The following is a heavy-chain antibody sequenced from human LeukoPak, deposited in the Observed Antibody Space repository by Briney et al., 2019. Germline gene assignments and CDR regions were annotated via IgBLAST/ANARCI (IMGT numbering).Heavy chain of an antibody. CDR2: INSDGSST. CDR1: GFTFSSYW. Sequence: TGGSLRLSCAASGFTFSSYWMHWVRQAPGKGLVWVSRINSDGSSTSYADSVKGRSTISRDNAKNTLYLQMNSLRAEDTAVYYCARDRRSRYYYGSGSYYLFDYWGQGTLVTVSS. D-gene: IGHD3-10*01. V-gene: IGHV3-74*01. J-gene: IGHJ4*02. CDR3: ARDRRSRYYYGSGSYYLFDY.